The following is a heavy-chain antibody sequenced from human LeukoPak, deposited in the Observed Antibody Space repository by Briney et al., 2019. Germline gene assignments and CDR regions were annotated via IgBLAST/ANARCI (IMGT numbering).Heavy chain of an antibody. CDR3: ANLYGDSGLDY. V-gene: IGHV3-30*18. Sequence: PGRSLRLSCAASGFTFSSYGMHWVRRPPGKGLEWVAVISYDGINKYHADSVKGRFTISRDNSKNTLYLQINSLRAEDTALYYCANLYGDSGLDYWGQGTLVTVSS. D-gene: IGHD4-17*01. CDR2: ISYDGINK. J-gene: IGHJ4*02. CDR1: GFTFSSYG.